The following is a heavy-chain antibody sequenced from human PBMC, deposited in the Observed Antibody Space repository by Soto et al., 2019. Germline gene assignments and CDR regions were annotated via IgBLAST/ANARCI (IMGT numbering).Heavy chain of an antibody. Sequence: GGSLRLSCAASGFTFSSFWMSWVRQAPGKGLEWVANIKQGGSEKYYVDSVKGRFTISRDNAKISLYLQMNSLRAEDTAVYYCARGSRYCSSASCYTFDNWGQGTLVTVSS. CDR3: ARGSRYCSSASCYTFDN. J-gene: IGHJ4*02. D-gene: IGHD2-2*02. CDR1: GFTFSSFW. V-gene: IGHV3-7*01. CDR2: IKQGGSEK.